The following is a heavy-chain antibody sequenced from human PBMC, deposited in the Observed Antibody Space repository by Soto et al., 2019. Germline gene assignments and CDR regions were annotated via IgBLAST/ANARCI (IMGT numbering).Heavy chain of an antibody. D-gene: IGHD5-12*01. V-gene: IGHV4-31*03. J-gene: IGHJ6*01. Sequence: QVQLQESGPGLVKPSQTLSLTCTVSGGSINSGGYYWNWIRQHPGRVLEWMGYIYYTGSPYYNPSLKRRITFSGATSRNQFSLKVNSVTAADAGAYYCARATPSVATGGYGMDVWCQGTTVVVSS. CDR3: ARATPSVATGGYGMDV. CDR1: GGSINSGGYY. CDR2: IYYTGSP.